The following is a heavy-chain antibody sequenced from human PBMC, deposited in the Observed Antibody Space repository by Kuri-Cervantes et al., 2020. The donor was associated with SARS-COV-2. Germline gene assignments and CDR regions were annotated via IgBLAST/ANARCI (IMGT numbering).Heavy chain of an antibody. CDR1: GGSFSRFA. D-gene: IGHD3-10*01. V-gene: IGHV1-69*13. CDR3: ARDMGDRLLWFGELLY. Sequence: SVKVSCKASGGSFSRFAISWVRQAPGEGLEWMGGILPVLGTPNYAQKFQGRVRITADGSTSTAHMELSSLRYEDTAVYYCARDMGDRLLWFGELLYWGQGTLVTVSS. CDR2: ILPVLGTP. J-gene: IGHJ4*02.